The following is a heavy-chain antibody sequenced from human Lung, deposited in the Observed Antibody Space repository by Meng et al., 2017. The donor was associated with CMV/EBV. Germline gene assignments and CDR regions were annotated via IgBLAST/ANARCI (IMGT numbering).Heavy chain of an antibody. D-gene: IGHD6-19*01. Sequence: SGGYISSSSYYWGWIRQPPGKGLEWIGSIYYSGSTYYNPSLKSRVTISVDTSKNQFSLKLSSVTAADTAVYYCARRGQWLVNNWFDPWGQGTLVTVSS. CDR1: GGYISSSSYY. V-gene: IGHV4-39*01. CDR3: ARRGQWLVNNWFDP. CDR2: IYYSGST. J-gene: IGHJ5*02.